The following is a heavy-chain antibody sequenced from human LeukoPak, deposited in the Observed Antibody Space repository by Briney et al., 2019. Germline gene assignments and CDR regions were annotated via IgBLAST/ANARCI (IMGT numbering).Heavy chain of an antibody. Sequence: GGSLRLSCAASGFTFTYYAMHWVRQAPGKGLEWVSVVSNDGSNQDYTDSVKGRFTISRDNSKNTLYLQMNSLRAEDTAVYYCAKDGDDILTGYYSGGSLSNYWGQGTLVTVSS. CDR2: VSNDGSNQ. CDR1: GFTFTYYA. J-gene: IGHJ4*02. V-gene: IGHV3-30-3*01. D-gene: IGHD3-9*01. CDR3: AKDGDDILTGYYSGGSLSNY.